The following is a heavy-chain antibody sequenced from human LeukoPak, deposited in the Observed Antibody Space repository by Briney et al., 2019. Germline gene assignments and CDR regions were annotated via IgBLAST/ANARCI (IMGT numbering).Heavy chain of an antibody. CDR1: GFSFSEHG. CDR2: IGSSGATI. J-gene: IGHJ4*02. V-gene: IGHV3-48*03. Sequence: PGGSLRLSCAASGFSFSEHGMHWVRQAPGKGLEWVSFIGSSGATIYYADSVKGRFTISRDNAKNSLYLQMNSLRAEDTAVYYCARLSDALDYWGQGTLVTVSS. D-gene: IGHD2-21*02. CDR3: ARLSDALDY.